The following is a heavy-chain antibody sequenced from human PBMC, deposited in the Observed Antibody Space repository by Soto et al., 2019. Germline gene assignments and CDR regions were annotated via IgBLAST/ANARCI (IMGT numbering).Heavy chain of an antibody. D-gene: IGHD6-19*01. J-gene: IGHJ4*02. CDR3: AKEIPHKWTVAGPLSDY. CDR1: GFTFSNYA. CDR2: FTRSGNT. Sequence: GSLRLSCAASGFTFSNYAMSWVRQAPGKGLEWVSTFTRSGNTYNADSVKGRFAISRDNSKNTLYLQMNSLRAEDTAVYYCAKEIPHKWTVAGPLSDYWGQGTLVTVSS. V-gene: IGHV3-23*01.